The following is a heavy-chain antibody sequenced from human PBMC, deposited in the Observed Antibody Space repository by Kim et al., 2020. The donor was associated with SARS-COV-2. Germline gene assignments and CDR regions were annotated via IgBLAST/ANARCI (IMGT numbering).Heavy chain of an antibody. CDR1: GGSVSSGSYY. CDR2: IYYSGST. D-gene: IGHD3-10*01. V-gene: IGHV4-61*01. CDR3: ARDRQYGSGSYFGMVGAFAI. Sequence: SETLSLTCTVSGGSVSSGSYYWSWIRQPPGKGLEWIGYIYYSGSTNYNPSLKSRVTISVDTSKNQFSLKLSSVTAADTAVYYCARDRQYGSGSYFGMVGAFAIGGEGTSVTVSS. J-gene: IGHJ3*02.